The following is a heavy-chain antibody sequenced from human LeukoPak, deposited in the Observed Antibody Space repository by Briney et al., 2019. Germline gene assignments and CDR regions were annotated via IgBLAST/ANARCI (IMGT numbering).Heavy chain of an antibody. Sequence: SETLSLTCAVYGGSFSGYYWSWIRQPPGKGLEWIGEINHSGSTNYNPSLRSRVTVSVHTSKNQLSLKLSSVTAADTAVYYCARQWLVSPLFDCWGQGTLVTVSS. CDR1: GGSFSGYY. V-gene: IGHV4-34*01. CDR3: ARQWLVSPLFDC. D-gene: IGHD6-19*01. J-gene: IGHJ4*02. CDR2: INHSGST.